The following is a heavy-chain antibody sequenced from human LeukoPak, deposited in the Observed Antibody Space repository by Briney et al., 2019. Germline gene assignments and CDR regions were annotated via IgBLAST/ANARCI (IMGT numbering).Heavy chain of an antibody. Sequence: GGSLRLPCAASGFTFDDYGMSWVRQAPGKGLEWVSGINWNGGSTGYADSVKGRFTISRDNAKNSLYLQMNSLRAEDTALYYCARGGRYDILTGYSFDYWGQGTLVTVSS. CDR1: GFTFDDYG. CDR3: ARGGRYDILTGYSFDY. V-gene: IGHV3-20*04. D-gene: IGHD3-9*01. J-gene: IGHJ4*02. CDR2: INWNGGST.